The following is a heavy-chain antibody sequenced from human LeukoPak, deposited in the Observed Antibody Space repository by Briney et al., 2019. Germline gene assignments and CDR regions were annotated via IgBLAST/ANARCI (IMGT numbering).Heavy chain of an antibody. CDR1: GFTFNTYA. CDR2: ICGSGGCT. Sequence: GGSLRLSCEASGFTFNTYAIYWVRQAPGKGLEWASGICGSGGCTYYADSVKGRFTISRDNSKNTVYLQMNSLTADDTAVYYCAKTTVGYSSGRYPGWPADCWGQGTLVTVSS. D-gene: IGHD6-19*01. J-gene: IGHJ4*02. CDR3: AKTTVGYSSGRYPGWPADC. V-gene: IGHV3-23*01.